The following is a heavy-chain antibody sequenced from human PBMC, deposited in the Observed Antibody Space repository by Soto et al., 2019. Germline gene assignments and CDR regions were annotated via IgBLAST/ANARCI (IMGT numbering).Heavy chain of an antibody. V-gene: IGHV3-48*02. J-gene: IGHJ4*02. D-gene: IGHD3-16*02. CDR2: ISSTSTSI. Sequence: EVQLVESGGGLVQPGGSLRLSCTASTFTFSTYSMNWVRQAPGKGLEWVSYISSTSTSIYYADSVKGRFTISRDNAKNSLYLEMNSLRDVGTAVYHCARGRYVWGSYHLDYWGQGTLVTVSP. CDR1: TFTFSTYS. CDR3: ARGRYVWGSYHLDY.